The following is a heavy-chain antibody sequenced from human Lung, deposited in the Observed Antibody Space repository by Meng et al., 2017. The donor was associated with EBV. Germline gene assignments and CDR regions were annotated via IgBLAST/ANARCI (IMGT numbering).Heavy chain of an antibody. CDR1: VDSVSSSSAA. Sequence: QVQRPPSGPVLVKPSQTLSLTLVISVDSVSSSSAAWTWIRQSPSRGLEWLGRTYYRSKWYNDYAVFVKSRITINPDTSKNQFSLQLNSXXXEDTXXYYCARGATSVFDLWGRGTLVTVSS. V-gene: IGHV6-1*01. CDR2: TYYRSKWYN. CDR3: ARGATSVFDL. J-gene: IGHJ2*01.